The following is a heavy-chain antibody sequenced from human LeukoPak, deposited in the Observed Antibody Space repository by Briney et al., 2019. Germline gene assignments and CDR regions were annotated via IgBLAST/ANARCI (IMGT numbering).Heavy chain of an antibody. D-gene: IGHD6-19*01. Sequence: SVKVSCKASGGTFSSYAISWVRQAPGQGLEWMGGIIPVFGTANYAQKFQGRVTITADESTSTAYMELSSLRSEDTAVYYCARDSSGSGWPAGYWGQGTLVTVSS. CDR1: GGTFSSYA. CDR3: ARDSSGSGWPAGY. V-gene: IGHV1-69*13. J-gene: IGHJ4*02. CDR2: IIPVFGTA.